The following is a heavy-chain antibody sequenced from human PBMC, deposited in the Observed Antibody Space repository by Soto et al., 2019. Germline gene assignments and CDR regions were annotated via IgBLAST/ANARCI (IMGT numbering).Heavy chain of an antibody. V-gene: IGHV1-24*01. J-gene: IGHJ4*03. D-gene: IGHD5-18*01. CDR3: ATDPQPVRLWYPLSLDY. CDR1: GYTLTELS. Sequence: ASVKVSCKVSGYTLTELSMHWVRQAPGKGLEWMGGFDPEDGETIYAQKFQGRVTMTEDTSTDTAYMEPSSLRSEDTAVYYCATDPQPVRLWYPLSLDYWGQGTTVTVSS. CDR2: FDPEDGET.